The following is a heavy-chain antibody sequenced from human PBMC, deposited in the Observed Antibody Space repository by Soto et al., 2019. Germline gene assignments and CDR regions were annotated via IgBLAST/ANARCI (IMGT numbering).Heavy chain of an antibody. V-gene: IGHV3-7*05. CDR1: GFTFSSYW. CDR2: IKQDGSEK. J-gene: IGHJ6*02. CDR3: ARDAYGSGSYPYGMDV. Sequence: ESGGGLVQPGGYLRLSCAASGFTFSSYWMSWVRQAPGKGLEWVANIKQDGSEKYYVDSVKGRFTISRDNAKNSRYLQMKSLRAEDTAVYYCARDAYGSGSYPYGMDVWGQGTTVTVSS. D-gene: IGHD3-10*01.